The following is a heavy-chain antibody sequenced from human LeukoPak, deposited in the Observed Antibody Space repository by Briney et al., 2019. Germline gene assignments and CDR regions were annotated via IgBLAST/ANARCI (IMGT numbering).Heavy chain of an antibody. CDR3: AKDGQWELPNAFDI. CDR2: ISWNSGSI. V-gene: IGHV3-9*01. Sequence: GGSLRLSCAASGFTFDDYAMHWVRQAPGKGLEWVSGISWNSGSIGYADSVKGRFTISRDNAKNSLYLQMNSLRAEDTALYYCAKDGQWELPNAFDIWGQGTMVTVSS. CDR1: GFTFDDYA. D-gene: IGHD1-26*01. J-gene: IGHJ3*02.